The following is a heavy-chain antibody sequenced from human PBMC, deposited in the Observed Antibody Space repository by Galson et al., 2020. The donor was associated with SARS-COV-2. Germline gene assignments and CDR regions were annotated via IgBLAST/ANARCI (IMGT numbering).Heavy chain of an antibody. J-gene: IGHJ6*02. CDR2: IYYSGST. Sequence: SQTLSLTCTVSGGSISSYYWSWIRQPPGKGLEWIGYIYYSGSTTYNPSLKSRVTISVDTSKNQFSLKLSSVTAADTAVYYCARRTTIFGVDDYGMDVWGQGTTVTVSS. V-gene: IGHV4-59*08. CDR3: ARRTTIFGVDDYGMDV. D-gene: IGHD3-3*01. CDR1: GGSISSYY.